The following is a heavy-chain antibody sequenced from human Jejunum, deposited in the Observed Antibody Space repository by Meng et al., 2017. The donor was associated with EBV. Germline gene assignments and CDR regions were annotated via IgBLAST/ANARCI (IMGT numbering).Heavy chain of an antibody. CDR2: IYHIGST. V-gene: IGHV4-30-2*01. J-gene: IGHJ4*02. D-gene: IGHD4-17*01. Sequence: LQLQESGSGLVKPSQTLSLTCAVSGDSITRGAYLWSWIRQPPGKGLEWIGNIYHIGSTYYNPSLKSRVTISVDRSKNQFSLKLTSVTAADTAVYYCARGGPDFGDYVPFDYWGQGTLVTVFS. CDR1: GDSITRGAYL. CDR3: ARGGPDFGDYVPFDY.